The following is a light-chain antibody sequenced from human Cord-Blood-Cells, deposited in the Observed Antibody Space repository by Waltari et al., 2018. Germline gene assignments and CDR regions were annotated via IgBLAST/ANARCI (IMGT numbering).Light chain of an antibody. V-gene: IGLV3-1*01. CDR1: KLADKY. CDR3: QAWDSSTAHVV. Sequence: SYELTQPPSVSVSPGHTASITCSGDKLADKYACWYQQKQGQSAVLVIYQDSKRPSGIPERFSGSNSGNTATLTISGTQAMDEADYYCQAWDSSTAHVVFGGGTKLTVL. J-gene: IGLJ2*01. CDR2: QDS.